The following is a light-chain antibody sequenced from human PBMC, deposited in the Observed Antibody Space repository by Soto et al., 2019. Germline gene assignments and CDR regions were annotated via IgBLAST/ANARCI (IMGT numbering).Light chain of an antibody. J-gene: IGKJ1*01. Sequence: EIVLTQSPGTLSLSPGERATLSCRTSQSMTSNYLVWYQQKPGQAPRLLIYGASSKATGIPDRFSGSGSGTDFTLSFSRLEPEDFAVYYCQYYGSSPRWSFGQGTKVDIK. CDR3: QYYGSSPRWS. CDR2: GAS. V-gene: IGKV3-20*01. CDR1: QSMTSNY.